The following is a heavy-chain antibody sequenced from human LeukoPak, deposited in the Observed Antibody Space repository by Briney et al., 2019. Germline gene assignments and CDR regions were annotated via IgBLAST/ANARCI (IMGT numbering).Heavy chain of an antibody. V-gene: IGHV4-38-2*02. Sequence: PSETLSLTCTVSGGSIRSYYWSWIRQPPGKGLEWIGSIYHSGSTYYNPSLKSRVSISVDTSKNQISLKLSSVTAADTAVYYCARAPNWNYAENYYFDSWGQGTLVTVSS. CDR1: GGSIRSYY. J-gene: IGHJ4*02. D-gene: IGHD1-7*01. CDR2: IYHSGST. CDR3: ARAPNWNYAENYYFDS.